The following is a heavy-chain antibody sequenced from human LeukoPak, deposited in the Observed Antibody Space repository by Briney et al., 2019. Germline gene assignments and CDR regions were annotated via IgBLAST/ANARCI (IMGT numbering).Heavy chain of an antibody. Sequence: ASVKVSCKASGGTFTSYGISWVRQAPGQGLEWMGWISAYNGNTNYAQKLQGRVTMTTDTSTSTAYMELRSLRSDDTAVYYCARDQTYYDFWSGRPTPADYWGQGTLVTVSS. V-gene: IGHV1-18*01. CDR3: ARDQTYYDFWSGRPTPADY. CDR2: ISAYNGNT. D-gene: IGHD3-3*01. J-gene: IGHJ4*02. CDR1: GGTFTSYG.